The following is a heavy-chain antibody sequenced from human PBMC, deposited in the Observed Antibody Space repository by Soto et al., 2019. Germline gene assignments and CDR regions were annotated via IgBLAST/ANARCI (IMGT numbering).Heavy chain of an antibody. CDR2: IYYSGST. CDR1: GGSVSSGDYF. J-gene: IGHJ6*02. V-gene: IGHV4-61*08. CDR3: ARSPNYYYYGFDV. Sequence: PSETLSLPCTVSGGSVSSGDYFWSWLRQSPGKRLEWIAYIYYSGSTNYNPSLKSRATISVDTSKSQVSLTLTSMTAADAALYYCARSPNYYYYGFDVWGQGTAVTVSS. D-gene: IGHD3-10*01.